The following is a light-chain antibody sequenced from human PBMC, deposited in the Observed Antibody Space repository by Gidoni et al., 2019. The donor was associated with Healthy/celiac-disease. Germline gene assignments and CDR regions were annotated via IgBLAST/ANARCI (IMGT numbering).Light chain of an antibody. J-gene: IGLJ3*02. V-gene: IGLV1-44*01. CDR1: SSNIGSNT. CDR2: SNN. CDR3: AAWDDSLNVL. Sequence: QSVLTQPPSASGTPAQRVTISCSGSSSNIGSNTVNWYQQLPGTAPKLLIYSNNQRPSGVPDRFSGSKSGTSASLAISGLQSEDEADYYCAAWDDSLNVLFGGGTKLTVL.